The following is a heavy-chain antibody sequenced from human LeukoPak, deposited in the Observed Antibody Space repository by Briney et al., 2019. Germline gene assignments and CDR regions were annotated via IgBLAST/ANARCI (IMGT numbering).Heavy chain of an antibody. V-gene: IGHV3-23*01. CDR3: AKQLGYCSDGSCYFPY. D-gene: IGHD2-15*01. CDR2: ISNNGGYT. Sequence: PGGSLRVSCAASGFTFSSSAMSWVRQAPGKGLEWVSAISNNGGYTYYADSVQGRFTISRDNSKSTLCLQMNSLRAEDTAVYYCAKQLGYCSDGSCYFPYWGQGTLVTVSP. J-gene: IGHJ4*02. CDR1: GFTFSSSA.